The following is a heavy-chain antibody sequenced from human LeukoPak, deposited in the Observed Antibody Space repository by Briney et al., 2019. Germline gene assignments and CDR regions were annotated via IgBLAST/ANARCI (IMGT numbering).Heavy chain of an antibody. CDR2: INPNSGVT. CDR1: GYTFPDYY. D-gene: IGHD6-6*01. Sequence: ASVKVSCKGSGYTFPDYYIHWVRQAPGQGLEGMGWINPNSGVTNYAQRFQGRVTMTRDTSSSTVYMELSRLRSDDTAVYYCAMGDSTSPNFDWFDPWGQGTLVTVSS. CDR3: AMGDSTSPNFDWFDP. J-gene: IGHJ5*02. V-gene: IGHV1-2*02.